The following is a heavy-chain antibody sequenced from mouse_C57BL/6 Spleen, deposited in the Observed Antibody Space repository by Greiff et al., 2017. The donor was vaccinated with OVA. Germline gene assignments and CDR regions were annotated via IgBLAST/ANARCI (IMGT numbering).Heavy chain of an antibody. V-gene: IGHV1-42*01. D-gene: IGHD1-1*01. CDR1: GYSFTGYY. CDR3: ARGSSYAYWYFDV. J-gene: IGHJ1*03. Sequence: EVQGVESGPELVKPGASVKISCKASGYSFTGYYMNWVKQSPEKSLEWIGEINPSTGGTTYNQKFKAKATLTVDKSSSTAYMQLKSLTSEDSAVYYCARGSSYAYWYFDVWGTGTTVTVSS. CDR2: INPSTGGT.